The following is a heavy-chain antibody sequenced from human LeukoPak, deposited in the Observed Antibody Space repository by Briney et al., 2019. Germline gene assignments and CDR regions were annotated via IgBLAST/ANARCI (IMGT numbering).Heavy chain of an antibody. D-gene: IGHD3-16*01. J-gene: IGHJ6*03. V-gene: IGHV4-61*01. CDR1: GGSISSSNY. CDR3: ARETSQKGAHYMDV. Sequence: SETLSLTCAVSGGSISSSNYWSWIRQPPGKGLEWIGYIYYSGSTNYNPSLKSRVTISVDTSKKQFSLKLTSVTVADTAVYYCARETSQKGAHYMDVWGKGTTVTISS. CDR2: IYYSGST.